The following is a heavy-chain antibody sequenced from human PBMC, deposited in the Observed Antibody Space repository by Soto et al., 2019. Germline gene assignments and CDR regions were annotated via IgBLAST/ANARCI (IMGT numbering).Heavy chain of an antibody. CDR3: ARAGTTVTTLYPRWFDP. V-gene: IGHV4-34*01. D-gene: IGHD4-4*01. CDR2: INHSGST. Sequence: SETLSLTCAVYGGSFSGYYWSWIRQPPGKGLEWIGEINHSGSTNYNPSLKSRVTISVDTSKNQFSLKLSSVTAADTAVYYCARAGTTVTTLYPRWFDPWGQGTLVTVSS. J-gene: IGHJ5*02. CDR1: GGSFSGYY.